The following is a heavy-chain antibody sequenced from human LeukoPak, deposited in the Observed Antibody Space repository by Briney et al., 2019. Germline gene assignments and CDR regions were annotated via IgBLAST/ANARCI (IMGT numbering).Heavy chain of an antibody. J-gene: IGHJ6*02. CDR2: INPNTGDI. CDR3: VSGSYGVSANGMDV. D-gene: IGHD1-1*01. CDR1: AYTFTGYY. V-gene: IGHV1-2*02. Sequence: SVKGSSKAYAYTFTGYYMNWVRQAPGQGLEGMGWINPNTGDINYAQKFQGRVTMTRDTSISTAYMELSILRSNDTAVYYCVSGSYGVSANGMDVWGQGTMVTVSS.